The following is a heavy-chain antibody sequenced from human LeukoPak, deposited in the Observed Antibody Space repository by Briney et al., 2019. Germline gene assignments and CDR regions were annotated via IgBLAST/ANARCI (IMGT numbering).Heavy chain of an antibody. J-gene: IGHJ5*02. V-gene: IGHV3-23*01. CDR1: GFTFSSYA. CDR2: ISISGVNT. D-gene: IGHD2-2*01. CDR3: AKGGYCSSTSCYVGWFDP. Sequence: GGSLRLSCAASGFTFSSYAMSWVRQAPGKGVEWVSGISISGVNTFYADSVKGRFTISRDNSKNTLFLQMNSLRAEDTAVYYCAKGGYCSSTSCYVGWFDPWGQGTLVTVSS.